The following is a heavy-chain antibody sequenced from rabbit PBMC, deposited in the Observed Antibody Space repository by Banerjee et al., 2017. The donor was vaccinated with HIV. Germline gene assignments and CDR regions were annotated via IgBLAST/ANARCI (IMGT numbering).Heavy chain of an antibody. Sequence: QEQLVESGGGLVQPGGSLKLSCKASGFDFSSAYWICWVRQAPGKGLEWIACIVAGGSGSTYYANWAKGRFTISKTSSTTVTLQMTRLTAADTATYFCARRKTGDDGYDYEIYFNLWGQGTLVTDS. D-gene: IGHD6-1*01. J-gene: IGHJ4*01. CDR1: GFDFSSAYW. V-gene: IGHV1S45*01. CDR2: IVAGGSGST. CDR3: ARRKTGDDGYDYEIYFNL.